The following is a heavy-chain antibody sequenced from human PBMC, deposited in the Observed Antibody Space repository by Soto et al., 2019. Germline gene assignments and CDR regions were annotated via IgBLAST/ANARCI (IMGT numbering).Heavy chain of an antibody. Sequence: QVQLVESGGGVVQPGRSLRLSCAASGFTFSSYGMHWVRQAPGKGLEWVAVLSYDGSNKYYADSVKGRFTISRDNSKNTLYLQMNSLRAEDTAVYYCAKDSEIVVVIKGGEFFDYWGQGTLVTVSS. CDR2: LSYDGSNK. V-gene: IGHV3-30*18. J-gene: IGHJ4*02. CDR1: GFTFSSYG. D-gene: IGHD3-22*01. CDR3: AKDSEIVVVIKGGEFFDY.